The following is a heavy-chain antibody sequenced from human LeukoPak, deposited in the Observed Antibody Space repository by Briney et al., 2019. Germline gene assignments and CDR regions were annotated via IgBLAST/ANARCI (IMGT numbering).Heavy chain of an antibody. CDR2: IYYSGST. Sequence: SETLSLTCTVSGGSFSSYYWSWIRQPPGKGLEWIGYIYYSGSTNYNPSLKSRVTISVDTSKNQFSLKLRSVTAADTAVYYCARDCGRNIVVVCIPFVKWGQGTLVTVSS. V-gene: IGHV4-59*12. J-gene: IGHJ4*02. CDR3: ARDCGRNIVVVCIPFVK. CDR1: GGSFSSYY. D-gene: IGHD2-2*01.